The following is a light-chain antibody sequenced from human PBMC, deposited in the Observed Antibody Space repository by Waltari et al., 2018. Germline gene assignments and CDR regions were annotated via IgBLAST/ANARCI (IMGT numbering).Light chain of an antibody. CDR3: SSYTSSNTWV. Sequence: QSALTQPASVSGSPGKSITISCIGTSSDIGGYNYVSWYQQHPGKAPKVMIYDVTKRPSGVSNLFSDSKSGSTASLTISGLQAADEADYYCSSYTSSNTWVFGGGTKLTVL. CDR2: DVT. V-gene: IGLV2-14*01. CDR1: SSDIGGYNY. J-gene: IGLJ3*02.